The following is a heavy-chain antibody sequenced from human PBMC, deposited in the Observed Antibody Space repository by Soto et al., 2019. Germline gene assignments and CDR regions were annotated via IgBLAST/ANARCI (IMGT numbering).Heavy chain of an antibody. Sequence: GGSLRLSCAASGFTFSSYGMHWVRQAPGKGLEWVAVISYDGSNKYYADSVKGRFTISRDNSKNTLYLQMNSLRAEDTAVYYCAKAARFLDMDVWGKGTTVTVSS. CDR2: ISYDGSNK. J-gene: IGHJ6*03. V-gene: IGHV3-30*18. CDR1: GFTFSSYG. D-gene: IGHD3-3*01. CDR3: AKAARFLDMDV.